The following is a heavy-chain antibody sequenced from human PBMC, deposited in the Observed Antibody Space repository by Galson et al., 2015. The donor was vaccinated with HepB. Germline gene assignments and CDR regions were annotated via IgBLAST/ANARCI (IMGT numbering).Heavy chain of an antibody. D-gene: IGHD3-22*01. CDR2: MSTFDGNT. CDR3: ARAVYYYDSSDEYLYPSYYFDY. Sequence: SVKVSCKASGYAFTTFGIAWVRQAPGQGLVWMSWMSTFDGNTKYAQNLQDRVTMTTDTSASTAYMELRSLRSDDTAVYYCARAVYYYDSSDEYLYPSYYFDYWGQGTLVTVSS. J-gene: IGHJ4*02. CDR1: GYAFTTFG. V-gene: IGHV1-18*01.